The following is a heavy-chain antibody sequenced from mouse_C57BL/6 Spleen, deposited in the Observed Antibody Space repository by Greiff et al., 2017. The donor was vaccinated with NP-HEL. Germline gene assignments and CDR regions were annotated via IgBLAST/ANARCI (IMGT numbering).Heavy chain of an antibody. CDR3: ARPLGMWYFDV. Sequence: EVMLVESGGGLVKPGGSLKLSCAASGFTFSDYGMHWVRQAPEKGLEWVAYISSGSSTIYYADTVKGRFTISRDNAKNTLFLQMTSLRSEDTAMYYCARPLGMWYFDVWGTGTTVTVSS. J-gene: IGHJ1*03. CDR2: ISSGSSTI. CDR1: GFTFSDYG. V-gene: IGHV5-17*01. D-gene: IGHD4-1*01.